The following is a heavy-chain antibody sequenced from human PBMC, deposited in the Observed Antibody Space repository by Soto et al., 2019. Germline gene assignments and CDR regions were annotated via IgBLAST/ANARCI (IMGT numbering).Heavy chain of an antibody. CDR3: ASRSFMTTVTKYYYYGMDV. CDR1: GYTFTTYA. V-gene: IGHV1-3*01. D-gene: IGHD4-4*01. CDR2: INAGNGNT. J-gene: IGHJ6*02. Sequence: ASVKVSCKASGYTFTTYAMHWVCQAPGQRLEWMGWINAGNGNTKYSQKFQGRVTITRDTSASTAYMELSSLRSEDTAVYYCASRSFMTTVTKYYYYGMDVWGQGTTVTVSS.